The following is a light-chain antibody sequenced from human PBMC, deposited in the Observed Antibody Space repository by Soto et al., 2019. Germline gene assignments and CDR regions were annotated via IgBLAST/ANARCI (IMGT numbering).Light chain of an antibody. Sequence: DIQMTQSPSSLSASVGDRVTITCRASQTISNFLNWYQQKPGKAPKLLIYASSSLQTGVPSRFSVSGSGTDFTLTISSLQPEDFATYYCQQSYSTPRTFGQGTKVDIK. J-gene: IGKJ1*01. CDR1: QTISNF. V-gene: IGKV1-39*01. CDR3: QQSYSTPRT. CDR2: ASS.